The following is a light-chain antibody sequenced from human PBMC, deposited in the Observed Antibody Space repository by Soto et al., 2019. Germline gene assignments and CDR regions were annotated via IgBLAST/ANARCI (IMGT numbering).Light chain of an antibody. CDR3: QKYNRAPIT. CDR2: AAS. Sequence: DNQLTQSPSSLSASVGDRVTITCRASQGIYNYLAWYQQKPGKVPKLLIYAASTLQSGVPSRFSGSRSGTDFNLTISSLQPEDVASYYCQKYNRAPITFGPGTKVDIK. CDR1: QGIYNY. J-gene: IGKJ3*01. V-gene: IGKV1-27*01.